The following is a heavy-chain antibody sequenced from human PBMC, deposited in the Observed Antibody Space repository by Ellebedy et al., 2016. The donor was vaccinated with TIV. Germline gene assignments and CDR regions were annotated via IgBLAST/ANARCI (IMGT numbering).Heavy chain of an antibody. CDR2: ISSSSSYI. D-gene: IGHD2-2*03. CDR3: ARRGTGYCPSH. J-gene: IGHJ4*02. CDR1: GFTFSSYS. V-gene: IGHV3-21*04. Sequence: GGSLRLSCAASGFTFSSYSMNWVRQAPGKGLEWVSSISSSSSYIYYADSAKGRFTISRDNAKNSLYLQMNSLRAEDTAVYYCARRGTGYCPSHWGQGTLVTVSS.